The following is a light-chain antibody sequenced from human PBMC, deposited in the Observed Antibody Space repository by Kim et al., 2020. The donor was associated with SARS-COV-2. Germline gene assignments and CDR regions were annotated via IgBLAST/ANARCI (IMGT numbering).Light chain of an antibody. V-gene: IGKV3-15*01. CDR1: QSVGTN. CDR2: GAS. CDR3: QQYNRWPPYI. Sequence: EIVMTQSPATLSVSPGERATLSCRASQSVGTNLAWYQLRPGQAPRLLIYGASTRATGVPARFSGSGSGTEFTLTITSPQSEDFAVYYCQQYNRWPPYIFGPGPKLEI. J-gene: IGKJ2*01.